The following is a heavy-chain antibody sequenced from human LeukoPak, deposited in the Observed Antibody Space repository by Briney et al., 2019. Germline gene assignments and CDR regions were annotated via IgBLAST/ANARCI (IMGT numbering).Heavy chain of an antibody. V-gene: IGHV6-1*01. J-gene: IGHJ4*02. Sequence: SQTLSLTCAISGDSFSTNSAGWHWIRQSPSRGLEWLGRTYYRSKWYNNYAGSVKSRITINPDTSKNQFSLQLNSVTPEDTAVYYCATSVNWGYHYWGQGTLVTVSS. D-gene: IGHD7-27*01. CDR1: GDSFSTNSAG. CDR3: ATSVNWGYHY. CDR2: TYYRSKWYN.